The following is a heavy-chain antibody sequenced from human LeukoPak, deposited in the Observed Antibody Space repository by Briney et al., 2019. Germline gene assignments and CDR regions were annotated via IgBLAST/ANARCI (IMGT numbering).Heavy chain of an antibody. CDR1: GGSISSYY. V-gene: IGHV4-4*07. D-gene: IGHD2-2*01. CDR2: IYTSGST. CDR3: ARDRADCSSTSCYALFDY. J-gene: IGHJ4*02. Sequence: PSETLSLTCTVSGGSISSYYWSWTRQPAGKGLEWIGRIYTSGSTNYNPSLKSRVTMSVDTSKNQFSLKLSSVTAADTAVYYCARDRADCSSTSCYALFDYWGQGTLVTVSS.